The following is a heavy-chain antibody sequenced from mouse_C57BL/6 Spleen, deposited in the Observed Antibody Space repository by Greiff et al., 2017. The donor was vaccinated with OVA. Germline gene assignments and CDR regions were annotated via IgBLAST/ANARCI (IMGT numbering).Heavy chain of an antibody. CDR3: ARSGGLRRAMDY. J-gene: IGHJ4*01. Sequence: VQLQQSGAELVKPGASVKMSCKASGYTFTSYWITWVKQRPGQGLEWIGDIYPGSGSTNYNEKFKSKATLTVDTSSSTAYMQLSSLTSEDSAVYNCARSGGLRRAMDYWGQGTSVTVSS. D-gene: IGHD2-4*01. CDR2: IYPGSGST. V-gene: IGHV1-55*01. CDR1: GYTFTSYW.